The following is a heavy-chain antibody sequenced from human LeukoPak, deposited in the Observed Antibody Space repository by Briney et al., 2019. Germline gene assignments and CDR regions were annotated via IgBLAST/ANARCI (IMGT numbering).Heavy chain of an antibody. D-gene: IGHD6-19*01. J-gene: IGHJ6*02. CDR3: ARGPYSSGWYTDYYYYYGMDV. CDR1: GYTFTSYY. V-gene: IGHV1-46*01. Sequence: ASVKVSCKASGYTFTSYYMHWVRQAPGQGLEWMGIINPSGDSTSYAQKFQGRVTMTTDTSTSTAYMELRSLRSDDTAVYYCARGPYSSGWYTDYYYYYGMDVWGQGTTVTVSS. CDR2: INPSGDST.